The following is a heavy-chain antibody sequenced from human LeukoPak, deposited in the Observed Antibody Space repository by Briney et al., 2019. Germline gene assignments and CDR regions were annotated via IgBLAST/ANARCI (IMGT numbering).Heavy chain of an antibody. J-gene: IGHJ3*02. D-gene: IGHD3-22*01. CDR3: TSPYYYDSSGYWAFDI. CDR1: GFTFSGSA. Sequence: GGSLRLSCAASGFTFSGSALHWVRQASGKGLEWVGRIRSAANGYATAYAASVKGRFTISRDDSTNTAYLQMDSLKTEDTAVYYCTSPYYYDSSGYWAFDIWGQGTMVTVSS. V-gene: IGHV3-73*01. CDR2: IRSAANGYAT.